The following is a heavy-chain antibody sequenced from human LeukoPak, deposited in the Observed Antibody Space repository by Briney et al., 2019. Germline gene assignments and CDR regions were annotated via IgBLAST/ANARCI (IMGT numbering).Heavy chain of an antibody. J-gene: IGHJ4*02. CDR3: ARASTYYYDSSGYSFDY. CDR2: INPSGGST. Sequence: ASVKVSCKASGYTFTSYYMHWVRQAPGQGLEWMGIINPSGGSTSYAQKFQGRVTMTRDMSTSTVYMELSSLRSEDTAVYYCARASTYYYDSSGYSFDYWGQGTLVTVSS. CDR1: GYTFTSYY. D-gene: IGHD3-22*01. V-gene: IGHV1-46*01.